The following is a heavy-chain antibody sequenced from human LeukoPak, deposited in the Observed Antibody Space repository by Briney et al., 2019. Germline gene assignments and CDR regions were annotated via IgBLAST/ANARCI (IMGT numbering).Heavy chain of an antibody. CDR1: GDSVSSNSAA. J-gene: IGHJ4*02. V-gene: IGHV6-1*01. Sequence: SQTLSLTCAISGDSVSSNSAAWNWIRQSPSRGLEWLGRTYYRSKWYNDYAVSLKSRITINPDTSKNQFSLQLNSVTPEDTAVYYCAWSGSSWYGGLWDFDYWGQGTLVTVSS. CDR3: AWSGSSWYGGLWDFDY. D-gene: IGHD6-13*01. CDR2: TYYRSKWYN.